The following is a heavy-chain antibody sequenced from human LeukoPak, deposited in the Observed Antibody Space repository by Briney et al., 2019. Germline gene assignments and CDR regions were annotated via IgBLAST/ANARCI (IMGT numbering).Heavy chain of an antibody. V-gene: IGHV1-46*01. CDR1: GYTFTSYY. J-gene: IGHJ6*03. CDR2: VNPTGGST. Sequence: GASVKVSCKASGYTFTSYYMHWVRQAPGQGLEWMGLVNPTGGSTGYAQKFQGRVTMTRDTSISTAYMELSRLRSDDTAVYYCARVTAAGGYYYYYYMDVWGKGTTVTVSS. D-gene: IGHD6-13*01. CDR3: ARVTAAGGYYYYYYMDV.